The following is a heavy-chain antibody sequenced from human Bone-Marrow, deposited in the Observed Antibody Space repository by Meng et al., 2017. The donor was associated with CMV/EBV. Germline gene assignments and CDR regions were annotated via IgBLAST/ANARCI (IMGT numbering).Heavy chain of an antibody. CDR1: GFTFSSYW. CDR3: ARDPVEMATIDYYYSGMDV. CDR2: IKQDGSEK. D-gene: IGHD5-24*01. J-gene: IGHJ6*02. V-gene: IGHV3-7*01. Sequence: GSLRLSCAASGFTFSSYWMSWVRQAPGKGLEWVANIKQDGSEKYYVDSVKGRFTISRDNAKNSLYLQMNSLRAEDTAVYYCARDPVEMATIDYYYSGMDVWGQGTTVTVS.